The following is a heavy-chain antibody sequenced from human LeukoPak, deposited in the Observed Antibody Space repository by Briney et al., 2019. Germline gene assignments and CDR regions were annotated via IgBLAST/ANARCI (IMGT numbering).Heavy chain of an antibody. CDR3: ARDRPNTIAAAGDDAFDI. J-gene: IGHJ3*02. Sequence: SETLSLTCTVSGGSISSYYWSWIRQPAGKGLEWIGRIYTSGSTNYNPSLKSRVTMSVDTSKNQFSLKLSSVTAADTAVCYCARDRPNTIAAAGDDAFDIWGQGTMVTVSS. V-gene: IGHV4-4*07. CDR1: GGSISSYY. CDR2: IYTSGST. D-gene: IGHD6-13*01.